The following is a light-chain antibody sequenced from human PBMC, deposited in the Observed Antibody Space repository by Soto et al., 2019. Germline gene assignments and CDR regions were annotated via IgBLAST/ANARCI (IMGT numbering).Light chain of an antibody. CDR2: AAS. J-gene: IGKJ1*01. CDR1: QGVGNG. V-gene: IGKV1-17*01. CDR3: LQHDVNPLT. Sequence: DIQMTQSPSSLSASVGDRVAITCRASQGVGNGLSWFQQKPGKAPKRLIYAASILQSGVPSRFSGSGSGTEFTLTISSLQPEDVATYYCLQHDVNPLTFGQGTRVEIK.